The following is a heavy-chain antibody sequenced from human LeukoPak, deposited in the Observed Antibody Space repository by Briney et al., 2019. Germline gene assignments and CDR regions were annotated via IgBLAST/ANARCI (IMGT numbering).Heavy chain of an antibody. CDR3: ARLHCSSTSCPADY. Sequence: GGSLRLSCAASGFTFSSYWMSWVRQAPGKGLEWVTNIKQDGSEKYYVDSVKGRFTISRDNAKNSLYLQMNSLRAEDTALYYCARLHCSSTSCPADYWGQGTLVTVSS. CDR2: IKQDGSEK. CDR1: GFTFSSYW. J-gene: IGHJ4*02. V-gene: IGHV3-7*03. D-gene: IGHD2-2*01.